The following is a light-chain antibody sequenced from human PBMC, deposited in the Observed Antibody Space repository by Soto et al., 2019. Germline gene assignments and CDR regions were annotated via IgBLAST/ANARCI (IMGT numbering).Light chain of an antibody. V-gene: IGKV3-20*01. Sequence: EIVLTQSPGTLSLSPGERATLSCRASQSVSNNYLDWYQQKPGQAPRLLVYGASSRATCIPDRFSGSGSGTDFTLTISRLEPEDFAVYSCQQYGSSPYTFGQGTKVEIK. CDR3: QQYGSSPYT. CDR1: QSVSNNY. CDR2: GAS. J-gene: IGKJ2*01.